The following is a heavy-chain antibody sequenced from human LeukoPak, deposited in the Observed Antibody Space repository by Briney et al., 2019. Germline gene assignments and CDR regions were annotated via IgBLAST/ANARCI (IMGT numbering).Heavy chain of an antibody. V-gene: IGHV3-48*01. CDR3: AELGITMIGGV. J-gene: IGHJ6*04. CDR1: GFTFSNYW. D-gene: IGHD3-10*02. CDR2: ISSSGSTI. Sequence: GGSLRLYCAASGFTFSNYWMNWVRQAPGKGLEWVSYISSSGSTIYSADSVKGRFTISRDNANNSLYLQMNSLRAEDTAVYYCAELGITMIGGVWGKGTTVTISS.